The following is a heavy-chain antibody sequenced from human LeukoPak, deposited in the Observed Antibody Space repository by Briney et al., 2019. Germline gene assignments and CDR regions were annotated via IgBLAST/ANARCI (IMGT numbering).Heavy chain of an antibody. J-gene: IGHJ4*02. D-gene: IGHD6-6*01. Sequence: SVKVSCKAPGGTFSSYAISWVRQAPGQGLEWMGGIIPIFGTANYAQKFQGRVTITTDESTSTAYMELSSLRSEDTAVYYCARQTEYSSSSRVDYWGQGTLVTVSS. CDR2: IIPIFGTA. V-gene: IGHV1-69*05. CDR3: ARQTEYSSSSRVDY. CDR1: GGTFSSYA.